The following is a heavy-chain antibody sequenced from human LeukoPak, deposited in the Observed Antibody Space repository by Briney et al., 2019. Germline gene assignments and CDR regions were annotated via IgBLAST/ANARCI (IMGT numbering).Heavy chain of an antibody. CDR2: IIPIFGTA. CDR3: ARGPASTVTMGWFDP. J-gene: IGHJ5*02. V-gene: IGHV1-69*05. D-gene: IGHD4-17*01. CDR1: GYTFTSYE. Sequence: ASVKVSCKASGYTFTSYEIHWVRQAPGQGLEWMGGIIPIFGTANYAQKFQGRVTITTDESTSTAYMELSSLRPEDTAVYYCARGPASTVTMGWFDPWGQGTLVTVSS.